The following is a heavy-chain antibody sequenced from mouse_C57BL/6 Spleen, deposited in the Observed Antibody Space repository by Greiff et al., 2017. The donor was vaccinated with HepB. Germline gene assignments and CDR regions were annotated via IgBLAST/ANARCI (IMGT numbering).Heavy chain of an antibody. J-gene: IGHJ2*01. CDR3: ARVWEGFDY. V-gene: IGHV1-81*01. D-gene: IGHD4-1*01. Sequence: QVQLQQSGAELARPGASVKLSCKASGYTFTSYGISWVKQRTGQGLEWIGEIYPRSGNTYYNEKFKGKATLTADKSSSTAYMELRSLTSEDSAVYFCARVWEGFDYWGQGTTLTVSS. CDR2: IYPRSGNT. CDR1: GYTFTSYG.